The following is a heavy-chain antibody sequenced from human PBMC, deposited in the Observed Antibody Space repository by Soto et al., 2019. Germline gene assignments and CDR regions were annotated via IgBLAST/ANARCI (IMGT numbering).Heavy chain of an antibody. CDR1: GFTFSSYG. D-gene: IGHD2-2*01. V-gene: IGHV3-33*01. J-gene: IGHJ5*02. Sequence: QVQLVESGGGVVQPGRSLRLSCAASGFTFSSYGMHWVRQAPGKGLEWVAVIWYDGSNKYYADSVKGRFTISRDNSKNTLYLQMNSLRAEDTAVYYCAREHIVVVPAAIVAWFDPWGQGTLVTVSS. CDR3: AREHIVVVPAAIVAWFDP. CDR2: IWYDGSNK.